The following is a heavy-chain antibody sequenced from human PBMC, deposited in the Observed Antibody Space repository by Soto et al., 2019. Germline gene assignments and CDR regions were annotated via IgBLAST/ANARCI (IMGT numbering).Heavy chain of an antibody. D-gene: IGHD3-10*01. V-gene: IGHV5-10-1*01. CDR3: ARPLYHYYGSGSYYFFYGMDV. CDR2: IDPSDSYT. J-gene: IGHJ6*02. CDR1: GYSFTSYW. Sequence: PGESLKISCKGSGYSFTSYWISWVRQMPGKGLEWMGRIDPSDSYTNYSPSFQGHVTISADKSISTAYLQWSSLKASDTAMYYCARPLYHYYGSGSYYFFYGMDVWGQGTTVTSP.